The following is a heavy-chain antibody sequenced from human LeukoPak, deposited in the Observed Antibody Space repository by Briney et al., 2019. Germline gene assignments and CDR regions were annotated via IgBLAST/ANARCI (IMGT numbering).Heavy chain of an antibody. D-gene: IGHD2-2*01. CDR1: GFTFSSYS. Sequence: PGGSLRLSCAASGFTFSSYSMNWVRQAPGKGLEWVSYISSSGSTIYYADSVKGRFTISRDNAKNSLYLQMNSLRAEDTAVYFCARGPRGYETDYYYCDMDVWGQGTTVTVSS. CDR3: ARGPRGYETDYYYCDMDV. J-gene: IGHJ6*02. V-gene: IGHV3-48*04. CDR2: ISSSGSTI.